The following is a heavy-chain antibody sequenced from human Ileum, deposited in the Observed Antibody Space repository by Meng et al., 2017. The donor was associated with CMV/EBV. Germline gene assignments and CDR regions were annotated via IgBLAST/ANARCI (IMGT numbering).Heavy chain of an antibody. D-gene: IGHD6-6*01. V-gene: IGHV4-39*07. CDR2: IYYSGST. CDR3: ARVWPGIAARPEWFDP. CDR1: SSSSSSYY. J-gene: IGHJ5*02. Sequence: SSSSSSYYWGWIRQPPGKGLEWIGSIYYSGSTYYNPSLKSRVTISVDTSKNQFSLKLSSVTAADTAVYYCARVWPGIAARPEWFDPWGQGTLVTVSS.